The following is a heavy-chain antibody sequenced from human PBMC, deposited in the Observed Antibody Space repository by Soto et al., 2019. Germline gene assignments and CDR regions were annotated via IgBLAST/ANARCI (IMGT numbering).Heavy chain of an antibody. D-gene: IGHD5-18*01. J-gene: IGHJ6*02. Sequence: QVQLQESGPGLVKPSGTLSLTCAVSGGSISSSNWWSWVRQPPGKGLEWIGEIYHSGSTNYNPSLKCRVTISVDKSKNQFSLKLSAVTAAYTAVYYCARDTAMVYYYYGMDVWGQGTTVTVSS. CDR3: ARDTAMVYYYYGMDV. CDR2: IYHSGST. CDR1: GGSISSSNW. V-gene: IGHV4-4*02.